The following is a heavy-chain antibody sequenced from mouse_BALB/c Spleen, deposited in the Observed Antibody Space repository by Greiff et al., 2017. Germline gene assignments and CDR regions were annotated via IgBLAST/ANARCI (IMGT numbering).Heavy chain of an antibody. Sequence: EVQVVESGGGLVQPGGSRKLSCAASGFTFSSFGMHWVRQAPEKGLEWVAYISSGSSTIYYADTVKGRFTISRDNPKNTLFLQMTSLRSEDTAMYYCARSSTLYAMDYWGQGTSVTVSS. CDR1: GFTFSSFG. J-gene: IGHJ4*01. CDR3: ARSSTLYAMDY. V-gene: IGHV5-17*02. CDR2: ISSGSSTI. D-gene: IGHD6-1*01.